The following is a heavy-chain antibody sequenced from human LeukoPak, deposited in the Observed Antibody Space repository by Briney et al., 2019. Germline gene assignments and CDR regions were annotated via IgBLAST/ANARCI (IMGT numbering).Heavy chain of an antibody. CDR3: ARELLWFGGPRTGAFDI. V-gene: IGHV3-30*02. D-gene: IGHD3-10*01. J-gene: IGHJ3*02. CDR1: GFTFSSYG. Sequence: PGGSLRLSCAASGFTFSSYGMHWVRQAPGKGLEWVAFIRYDGSNKYYADSVKGRFTISRDNSKNTLYLQMNSLRAEDTAVYYCARELLWFGGPRTGAFDIWGQGTMVTVSS. CDR2: IRYDGSNK.